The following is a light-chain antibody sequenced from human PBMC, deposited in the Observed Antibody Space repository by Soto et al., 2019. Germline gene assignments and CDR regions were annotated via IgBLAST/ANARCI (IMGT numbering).Light chain of an antibody. CDR2: GPS. CDR3: HQYASSPQT. Sequence: EIVLTQSPGTLSLSPGERATLSCRASQSVAKNYLAWYQQEPGQAPRLLIYGPSSRATGILDRFSGSGSGTDFPLTISRLEPEDFAVYYCHQYASSPQTFGQGTKVEIK. J-gene: IGKJ1*01. V-gene: IGKV3-20*01. CDR1: QSVAKNY.